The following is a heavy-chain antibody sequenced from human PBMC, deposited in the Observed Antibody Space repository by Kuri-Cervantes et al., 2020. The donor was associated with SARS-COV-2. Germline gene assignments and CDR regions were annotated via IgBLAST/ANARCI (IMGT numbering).Heavy chain of an antibody. D-gene: IGHD2-2*01. CDR1: GFTFSSYS. Sequence: GESLKISCAASGFTFSSYSTNWVRQAPGKGLEWVSYISSSGSTIYYADPVKGRFTISRDNAKNSLYLQMNSLRAEDTAVYYCASQDIVVVPAANAFDIWGQGTMVTVSS. CDR3: ASQDIVVVPAANAFDI. J-gene: IGHJ3*02. CDR2: ISSSGSTI. V-gene: IGHV3-48*04.